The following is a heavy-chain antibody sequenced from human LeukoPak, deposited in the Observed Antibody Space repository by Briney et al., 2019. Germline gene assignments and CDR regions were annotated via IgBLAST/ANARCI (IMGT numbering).Heavy chain of an antibody. Sequence: GGSLRLSCAASGFSFSSHAMHWVRQAPGKGLEWLSLIWDDASQQSYADSVRGRFTVSRDDSKNTVYLQMSSLRVEDTAVYLCATMRGPAAAGNFYFDLWGQGTLVTVSS. V-gene: IGHV3-33*01. CDR1: GFSFSSHA. J-gene: IGHJ4*02. CDR2: IWDDASQQ. D-gene: IGHD6-13*01. CDR3: ATMRGPAAAGNFYFDL.